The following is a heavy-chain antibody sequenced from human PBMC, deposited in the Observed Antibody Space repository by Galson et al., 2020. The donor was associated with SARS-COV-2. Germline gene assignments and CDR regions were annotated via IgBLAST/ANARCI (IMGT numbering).Heavy chain of an antibody. CDR1: GGSISSSSYY. CDR2: IYYSGST. J-gene: IGHJ4*02. V-gene: IGHV4-39*01. Sequence: SETLSLTCTVSGGSISSSSYYWGWIRQPPGKGLEWIGSIYYSGSTYYNPSLKSRVTISVGTSKNQFSLKLSSVTAADTAVYYCAGRRYELTIFGVAHWPFDYWGQGTLVTVSS. CDR3: AGRRYELTIFGVAHWPFDY. D-gene: IGHD3-3*01.